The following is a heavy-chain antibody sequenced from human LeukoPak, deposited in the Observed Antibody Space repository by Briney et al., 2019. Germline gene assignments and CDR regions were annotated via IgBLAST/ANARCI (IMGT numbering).Heavy chain of an antibody. CDR2: ISGSSGYI. V-gene: IGHV3-21*01. CDR3: GRGGRLFDY. CDR1: GFTFRGYS. Sequence: GGSLRLSCAASGFTFRGYSMNWVRQAPGKGLEWVSSISGSSGYIYYADSVAGRFTISRDNAKNSLYLQMNSLRAEDTAVYYCGRGGRLFDYWGQGTLVTVSS. D-gene: IGHD1-26*01. J-gene: IGHJ4*02.